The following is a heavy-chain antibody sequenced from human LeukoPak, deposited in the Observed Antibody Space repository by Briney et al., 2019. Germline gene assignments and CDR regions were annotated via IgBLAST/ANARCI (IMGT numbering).Heavy chain of an antibody. V-gene: IGHV3-30*18. CDR1: GFTFSSYG. CDR2: ISYDGSNK. CDR3: AKDLGRLDTAMVTDY. J-gene: IGHJ4*02. D-gene: IGHD5-18*01. Sequence: GGSLRLSCAASGFTFSSYGMHWVRQAPGKGLEWGAVISYDGSNKYYADSVKGRFTISRDNSKNTLYLQMNSLGAEDTAVYYCAKDLGRLDTAMVTDYWGQGTLVTVSS.